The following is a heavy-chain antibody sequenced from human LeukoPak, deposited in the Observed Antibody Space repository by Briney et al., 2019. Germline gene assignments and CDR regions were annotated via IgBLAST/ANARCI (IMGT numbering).Heavy chain of an antibody. CDR1: GGSISSYY. D-gene: IGHD2-2*01. CDR2: IYTSGST. V-gene: IGHV4-4*09. CDR3: ARRMRDIAVVPAARSSSYAFDI. J-gene: IGHJ3*02. Sequence: SETLSLTCTVSGGSISSYYWSWIWQPPGKGLEWIGYIYTSGSTNYNPSLKSRVTISVDTSKNQFSLKLSSVTAADTAVYYCARRMRDIAVVPAARSSSYAFDIWGQGTMVTVSS.